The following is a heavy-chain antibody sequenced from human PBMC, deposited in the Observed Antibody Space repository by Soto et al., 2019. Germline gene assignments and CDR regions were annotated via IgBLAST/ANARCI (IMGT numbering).Heavy chain of an antibody. V-gene: IGHV3-23*01. CDR1: GFTFSDYA. Sequence: GGSLRLSYAASGFTFSDYAMSWVRQAPGKGLDWVSAISSSGDHTFYADSVKGRFTISRDNSKNTLYLQVNSLRAEDTAVYYCAKLLRPGLQFFDFWGQGTLVTVSS. CDR2: ISSSGDHT. CDR3: AKLLRPGLQFFDF. J-gene: IGHJ4*02. D-gene: IGHD4-4*01.